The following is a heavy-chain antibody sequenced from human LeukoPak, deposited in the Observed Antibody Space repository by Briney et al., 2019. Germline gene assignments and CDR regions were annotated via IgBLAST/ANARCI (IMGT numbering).Heavy chain of an antibody. Sequence: GGSLRLSCAASALTFSDYSMNWVRQAPGKGLEWISYISSNGSTIYYAASVKGRFTISRDSAKNSLYLQMNGLRAEDTAIYYCARGPKTSFDYWGQGTLVTVSS. CDR3: ARGPKTSFDY. J-gene: IGHJ4*02. V-gene: IGHV3-48*01. CDR1: ALTFSDYS. CDR2: ISSNGSTI.